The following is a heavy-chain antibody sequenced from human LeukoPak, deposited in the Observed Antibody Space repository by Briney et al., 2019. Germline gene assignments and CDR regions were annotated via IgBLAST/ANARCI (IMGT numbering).Heavy chain of an antibody. CDR2: FDVIDSET. Sequence: GASVKPSCTVSGSSPSEVSLYWVRQAPGKGLEWMGGFDVIDSETFYAQKFQGRVTMTEDSSTDTAYMELRSLTSDDTALYYCAAGRPYSLLDYWGQGTLVTVSS. V-gene: IGHV1-24*01. D-gene: IGHD5-18*01. J-gene: IGHJ4*02. CDR1: GSSPSEVS. CDR3: AAGRPYSLLDY.